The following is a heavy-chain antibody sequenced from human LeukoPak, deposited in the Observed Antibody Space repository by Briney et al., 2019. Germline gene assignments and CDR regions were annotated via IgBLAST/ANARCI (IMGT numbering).Heavy chain of an antibody. Sequence: PSETLSLTCTVSGGSMSYYYWNWIRQTPGKGLEWIGYKCYDGNSGNTNYNPSLESRVTISVDTSKNHVSLNLTSVTAADTAVYYCVRPESAGTKYRFDYWGQGALVTVSS. CDR2: KCYDGNSGNT. V-gene: IGHV4-59*01. CDR3: VRPESAGTKYRFDY. D-gene: IGHD1-1*01. CDR1: GGSMSYYY. J-gene: IGHJ4*02.